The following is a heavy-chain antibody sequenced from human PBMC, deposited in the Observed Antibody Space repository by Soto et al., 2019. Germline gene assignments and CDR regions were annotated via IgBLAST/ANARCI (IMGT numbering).Heavy chain of an antibody. J-gene: IGHJ5*02. D-gene: IGHD3-22*01. V-gene: IGHV3-11*06. CDR1: GFTFSDYY. CDR3: ARDRLNYYDSSGYWFDP. CDR2: ISSSSSYT. Sequence: GGSLRLSCAASGFTFSDYYMSWIRQAPWKGLEWVSYISSSSSYTNYADSVKGRFTISRDNAKNSLYLQMNSLRAEDTAVYYCARDRLNYYDSSGYWFDPWGQGTLVTVSS.